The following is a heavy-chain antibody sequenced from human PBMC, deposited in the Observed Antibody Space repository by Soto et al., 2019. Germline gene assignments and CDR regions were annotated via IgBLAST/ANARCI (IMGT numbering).Heavy chain of an antibody. Sequence: SETLSLTCTVSGDSITSNSYFWAWIRQPPGKGLEWIGSIYYSGSTYYNPSLKSRVTISVDTSKNQFSLKLSSVTAADTAVYYCARHWGRKGFDERGQRTLVTGSS. CDR2: IYYSGST. J-gene: IGHJ4*02. CDR3: ARHWGRKGFDE. V-gene: IGHV4-39*01. CDR1: GDSITSNSYF. D-gene: IGHD3-16*01.